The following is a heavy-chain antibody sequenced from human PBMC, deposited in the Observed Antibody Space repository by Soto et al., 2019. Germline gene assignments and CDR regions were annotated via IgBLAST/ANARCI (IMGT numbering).Heavy chain of an antibody. V-gene: IGHV3-53*01. CDR1: GFTVSSNY. J-gene: IGHJ6*02. CDR3: ARETATAGRYYYYYHGMDV. CDR2: IYSGGRT. D-gene: IGHD6-13*01. Sequence: EVQLVESGGGLIQPGGSLRVSCAASGFTVSSNYMSWVRQAPGKGLEWVSIIYSGGRTNYADSLKGRFTISRDNSKNTLFLQMNSLRAEDTAVYYCARETATAGRYYYYYHGMDVWGQGTTVTVSS.